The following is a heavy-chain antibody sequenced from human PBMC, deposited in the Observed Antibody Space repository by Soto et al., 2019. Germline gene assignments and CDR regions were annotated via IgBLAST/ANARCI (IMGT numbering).Heavy chain of an antibody. D-gene: IGHD2-2*02. J-gene: IGHJ6*02. V-gene: IGHV1-2*02. CDR2: INPNSGAT. Sequence: SVEVTCQASGYTFTDYYIYWLRQAHGHGLEWMGWINPNSGATNYAHNFQGRVTMTRDTSIRAAYMELSRLSSDDTAVYYCAKDQGGYMVSGMDVWGQGTTVTVSS. CDR3: AKDQGGYMVSGMDV. CDR1: GYTFTDYY.